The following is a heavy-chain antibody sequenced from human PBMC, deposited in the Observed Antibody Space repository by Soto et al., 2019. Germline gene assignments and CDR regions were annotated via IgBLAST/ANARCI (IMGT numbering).Heavy chain of an antibody. J-gene: IGHJ4*02. CDR3: NRHHPSGFDY. CDR1: GSTFSGSA. Sequence: GGSLRLSCAASGSTFSGSAMHCVRQASGKGLEWVGRIRSKANSYATAYAASVKGRFTISRDDSKNTAYLQMNSLKTEDTDVYYCNRHHPSGFDYWGQGTLVTVSS. CDR2: IRSKANSYAT. V-gene: IGHV3-73*01.